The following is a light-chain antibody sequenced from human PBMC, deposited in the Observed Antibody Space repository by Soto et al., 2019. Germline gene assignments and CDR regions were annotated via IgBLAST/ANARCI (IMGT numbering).Light chain of an antibody. J-gene: IGLJ1*01. CDR3: NSYTSASTYV. CDR2: DVT. Sequence: QSVLTQPRSVSGSPGQSVTISCTGTSSDVGAYNYVSWYQQHPGKAPKLMIHDVTKRPSGVPDRFSGSKSGNTASLTISWLQAEDEADYYCNSYTSASTYVFGTGTQLTVL. CDR1: SSDVGAYNY. V-gene: IGLV2-11*01.